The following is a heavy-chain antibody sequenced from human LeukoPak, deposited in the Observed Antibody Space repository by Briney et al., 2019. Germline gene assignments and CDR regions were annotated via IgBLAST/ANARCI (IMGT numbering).Heavy chain of an antibody. J-gene: IGHJ5*02. Sequence: GGSLRLSCAASGFTFSSYAMSWVRQAPGKGLEWVSAISGSGGSTYYADSVKGRFTISRDNAKNSLYLQMNSLRAEDTAVYYCARDTRYSSGWNNWFDPWGQGTLVTVSS. CDR1: GFTFSSYA. D-gene: IGHD6-19*01. CDR3: ARDTRYSSGWNNWFDP. CDR2: ISGSGGST. V-gene: IGHV3-23*01.